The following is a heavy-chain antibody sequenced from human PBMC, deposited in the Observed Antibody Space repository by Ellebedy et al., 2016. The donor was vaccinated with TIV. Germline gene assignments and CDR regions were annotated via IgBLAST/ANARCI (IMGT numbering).Heavy chain of an antibody. Sequence: GGSLRLSCTASGFSLSTYGVHWVRQAPGKGLEWVAGLLYDGTDEYYADFVKGRFTISRDTSKNTLYLQMNSLRTDDTAVYYCAKDLGRWLQFFDYWGQGILVTVSS. CDR2: LLYDGTDE. J-gene: IGHJ4*02. CDR1: GFSLSTYG. CDR3: AKDLGRWLQFFDY. D-gene: IGHD5-24*01. V-gene: IGHV3-30*18.